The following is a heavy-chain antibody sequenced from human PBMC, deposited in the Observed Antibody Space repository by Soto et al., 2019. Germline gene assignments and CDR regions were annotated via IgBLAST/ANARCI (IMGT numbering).Heavy chain of an antibody. J-gene: IGHJ5*02. V-gene: IGHV1-8*01. CDR3: ARGSNRCSGGSCYADWFDP. Sequence: QVQLVQYGAEVKKPGASVRVSCKASGYTFTSSDVYWVRQATGQGLELMGWMNPNTGNTGYAHKFQGRVTMTWNTSISTAYMELSSLRSEDTAVYYCARGSNRCSGGSCYADWFDPWGQGTPVTVSS. CDR1: GYTFTSSD. CDR2: MNPNTGNT. D-gene: IGHD2-15*01.